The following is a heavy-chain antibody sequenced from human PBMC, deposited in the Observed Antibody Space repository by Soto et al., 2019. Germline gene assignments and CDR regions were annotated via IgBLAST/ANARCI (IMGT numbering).Heavy chain of an antibody. Sequence: QVQLVQSGAEVKKPGSSVKVSCKASGGTFSSYAISWVRQAPGQGLEWMGGIIPIFGTANYAQKFQGRVTITADKYTSTADMELSSLRSEDTAVYYCARDRGDSSGYLNWFDPWGQGTLVTVSS. J-gene: IGHJ5*02. V-gene: IGHV1-69*06. CDR2: IIPIFGTA. CDR3: ARDRGDSSGYLNWFDP. CDR1: GGTFSSYA. D-gene: IGHD3-22*01.